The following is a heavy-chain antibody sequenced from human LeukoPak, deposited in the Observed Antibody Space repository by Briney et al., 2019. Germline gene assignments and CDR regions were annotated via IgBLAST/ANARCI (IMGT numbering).Heavy chain of an antibody. CDR2: IWYDGGNK. V-gene: IGHV3-33*01. CDR1: GFNSRNYG. J-gene: IGHJ2*01. D-gene: IGHD6-6*01. CDR3: ARDQGAARPWYFDL. Sequence: PGGSLRLSCAASGFNSRNYGMHWVRQALGKGLEWVAVIWYDGGNKYDEDSVKGRFTISRENAKNMLYLQMNSLRAEDTAVYYCARDQGAARPWYFDLWGRGTLVTVSS.